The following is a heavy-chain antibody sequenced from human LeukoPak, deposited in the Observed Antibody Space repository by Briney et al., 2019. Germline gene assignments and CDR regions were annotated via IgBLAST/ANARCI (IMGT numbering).Heavy chain of an antibody. CDR3: ARDFSSSSNDQYFQH. CDR2: VSYDGSSE. J-gene: IGHJ1*01. V-gene: IGHV3-30*03. Sequence: PGRSLRLSCAASGFSSSSYGMHWVRQAPGKGLQWVAVVSYDGSSENYADSVKGRFTVSRDNSKNTVYLQMNSLRAEDTAVYYCARDFSSSSNDQYFQHWGQGTLVTVSS. CDR1: GFSSSSYG. D-gene: IGHD6-13*01.